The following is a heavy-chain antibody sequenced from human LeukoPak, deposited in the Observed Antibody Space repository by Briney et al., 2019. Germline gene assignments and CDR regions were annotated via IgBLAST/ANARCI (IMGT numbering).Heavy chain of an antibody. CDR3: ARRMAYYYGSEAFDI. J-gene: IGHJ3*02. V-gene: IGHV4-59*01. Sequence: SETLSLTCTVSGGSINSYYWSWIRQPPGKGLEWIGNIHYSGSTNYNPSLKSRVTISVDRSKNQFSLKLNSVTAADAAVYYCARRMAYYYGSEAFDIWGQGTMVTVSS. CDR1: GGSINSYY. D-gene: IGHD3-10*01. CDR2: IHYSGST.